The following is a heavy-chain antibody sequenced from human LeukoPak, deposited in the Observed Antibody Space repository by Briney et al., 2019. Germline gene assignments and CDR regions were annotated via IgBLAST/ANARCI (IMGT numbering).Heavy chain of an antibody. Sequence: GSSVKVSCKASGGTFSSYAISWVRQAPGQGLEWMGGIIPIFGTANYAQKFQGRVTTTADESTSTAYMELSSLRSEDTAVYYCAREGADYSNSYYFDYWGQGTLVTVS. CDR3: AREGADYSNSYYFDY. CDR1: GGTFSSYA. CDR2: IIPIFGTA. D-gene: IGHD4-11*01. V-gene: IGHV1-69*01. J-gene: IGHJ4*02.